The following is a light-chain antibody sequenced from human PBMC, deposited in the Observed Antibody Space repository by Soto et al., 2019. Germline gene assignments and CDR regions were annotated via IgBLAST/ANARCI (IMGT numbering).Light chain of an antibody. CDR1: TSNLGSNF. V-gene: IGLV1-47*01. Sequence: VLTQPPSASGTPGQRVTISCSGSTSNLGSNFVYWYQQVPGAAPKLLISRNDQRPSGVPDRFSGSKSGTSASLAISGLRSEDEADYHCAAWDDSLSGVVFGGGTKLTVL. J-gene: IGLJ3*02. CDR3: AAWDDSLSGVV. CDR2: RND.